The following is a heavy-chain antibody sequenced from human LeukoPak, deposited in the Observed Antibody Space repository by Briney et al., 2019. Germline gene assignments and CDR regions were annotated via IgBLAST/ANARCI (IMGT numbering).Heavy chain of an antibody. D-gene: IGHD5-24*01. CDR3: AREGSSYRYAYRDGYIRTHYFDY. V-gene: IGHV3-30*04. J-gene: IGHJ4*02. CDR2: ISYDGSNK. Sequence: PGGSLRLSCAASGFTFSTYAMHWVRQAPGKGPEWVALISYDGSNKYYADSVKGRFTISRDNSKNTLYLQVNSLRAEDTAVYYCAREGSSYRYAYRDGYIRTHYFDYWGQGTLVTVSS. CDR1: GFTFSTYA.